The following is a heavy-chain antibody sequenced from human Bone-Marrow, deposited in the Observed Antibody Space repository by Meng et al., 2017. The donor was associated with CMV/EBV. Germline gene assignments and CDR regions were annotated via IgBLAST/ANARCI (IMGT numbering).Heavy chain of an antibody. CDR1: GGSFSTYT. V-gene: IGHV1-69*04. J-gene: IGHJ4*02. CDR2: FIPMLGIA. Sequence: SVKVSCKASGGSFSTYTISWVRQAPGQGPEWMGRFIPMLGIANYAQKFQGRVTITADKSTSTVYMELSSLRSEDTAVYYCARDTSEGTRWFYFDYWGQGTRVTGSS. CDR3: ARDTSEGTRWFYFDY. D-gene: IGHD1-7*01.